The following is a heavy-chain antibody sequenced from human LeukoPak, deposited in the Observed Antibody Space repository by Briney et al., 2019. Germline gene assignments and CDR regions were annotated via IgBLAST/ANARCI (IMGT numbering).Heavy chain of an antibody. J-gene: IGHJ4*02. CDR1: GFIIRSYS. CDR3: AKDRSAAAPYCFDY. V-gene: IGHV3-23*01. D-gene: IGHD6-13*01. CDR2: ISGSDNSA. Sequence: PGGSLRLSCAASGFIIRSYSMNWVRQAPGKALEWVSSISGSDNSAYFADSVKGRFTISRDNSKNTLSLQMNSLRAEDTAVYYCAKDRSAAAPYCFDYWGQGTLVTVSS.